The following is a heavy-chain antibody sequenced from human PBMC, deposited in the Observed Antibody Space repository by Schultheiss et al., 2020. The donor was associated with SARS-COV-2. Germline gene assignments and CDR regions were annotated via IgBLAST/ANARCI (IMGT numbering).Heavy chain of an antibody. CDR1: GYSISSGYY. J-gene: IGHJ5*02. Sequence: SETLSLTCTVSGYSISSGYYWGWIRQPPGKGLEWIGSIYHSGSTYYNPSLKSRVTISVDTSKNQFSLKLSSVTAADTAVYYCARGDYDFWSGPTRGWFDPWGQGTLVTVSS. CDR3: ARGDYDFWSGPTRGWFDP. V-gene: IGHV4-38-2*02. CDR2: IYHSGST. D-gene: IGHD3-3*01.